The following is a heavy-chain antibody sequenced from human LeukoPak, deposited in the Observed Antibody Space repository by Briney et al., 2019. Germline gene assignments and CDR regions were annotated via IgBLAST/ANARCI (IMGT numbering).Heavy chain of an antibody. CDR3: ARDREAVAGSPYYFDY. CDR2: ISSSSSYI. Sequence: GGSLRLSCAASGFTFSSYSMNWVRQAPGKGLEWVSSISSSSSYIYYADSVKGRFTISRDNAKNSLYLQMNSLRAEDTAVYYCARDREAVAGSPYYFDYWGQGTLVTVSS. CDR1: GFTFSSYS. V-gene: IGHV3-21*01. J-gene: IGHJ4*02. D-gene: IGHD6-19*01.